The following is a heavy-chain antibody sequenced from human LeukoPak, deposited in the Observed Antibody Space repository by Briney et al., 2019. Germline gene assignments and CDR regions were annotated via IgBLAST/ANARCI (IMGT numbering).Heavy chain of an antibody. CDR3: ARGLSGYASSLGY. Sequence: GGALRLSCAASGFTFSSYSMNWVRQARGKGLEWVSRINSGGSSTSYADCVRGRFSISRDNAKNTLYLQMNSLRAEDTAVYYCARGLSGYASSLGYWGQGTLVTVSA. J-gene: IGHJ4*02. CDR1: GFTFSSYS. D-gene: IGHD6-6*01. V-gene: IGHV3-74*01. CDR2: INSGGSST.